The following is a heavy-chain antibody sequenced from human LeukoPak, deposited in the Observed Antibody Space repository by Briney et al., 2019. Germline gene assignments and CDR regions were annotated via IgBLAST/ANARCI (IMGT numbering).Heavy chain of an antibody. CDR3: ARGPRTPTYYYDSSGYINYYYYGMDV. Sequence: ASVKVSCKASGYTFTSYDINWVRQATGQGLEWMGWMNPNSGNTGYAQKFQGRVTMTRNTSISTAYMELSSLRSEDTAVYYCARGPRTPTYYYDSSGYINYYYYGMDVWGQGTTVTVSS. CDR1: GYTFTSYD. V-gene: IGHV1-8*01. J-gene: IGHJ6*02. D-gene: IGHD3-22*01. CDR2: MNPNSGNT.